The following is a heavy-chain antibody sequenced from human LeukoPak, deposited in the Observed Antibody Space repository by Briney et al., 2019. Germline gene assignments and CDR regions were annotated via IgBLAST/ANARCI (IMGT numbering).Heavy chain of an antibody. V-gene: IGHV4-39*01. CDR1: GGSISSSSYY. Sequence: SETLSLTCTVSGGSISSSSYYWGWIRQPPGKGLEWIGTIYYSGSTYYNPSLTSRVTISVDTSKNQFSLKLSSVTAADTAVYYCARSSSSWDYWGQGTLVTVSS. CDR3: ARSSSSWDY. J-gene: IGHJ4*02. D-gene: IGHD6-13*01. CDR2: IYYSGST.